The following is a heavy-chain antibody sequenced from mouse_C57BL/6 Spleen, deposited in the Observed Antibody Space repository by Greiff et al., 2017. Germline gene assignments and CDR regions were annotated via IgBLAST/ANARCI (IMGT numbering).Heavy chain of an antibody. V-gene: IGHV14-4*01. Sequence: EVKLQESGAELVRPGASVKLSCTASGFNIKDDYMHWVKQRPEQGLEWIGWIDPENGDTEYASKFQGKATITADTSSNTAYLQLSSLTSEDTAGYYCTTGGQFAYWGQGTLVTVSA. J-gene: IGHJ3*01. CDR3: TTGGQFAY. CDR1: GFNIKDDY. CDR2: IDPENGDT.